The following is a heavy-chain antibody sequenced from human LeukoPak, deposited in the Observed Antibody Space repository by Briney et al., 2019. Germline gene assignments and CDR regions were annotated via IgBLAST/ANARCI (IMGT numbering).Heavy chain of an antibody. V-gene: IGHV5-51*01. CDR3: ARQVTVTTGYGWFDP. CDR2: IYPGDSDT. D-gene: IGHD4-17*01. CDR1: GYSFTSYW. Sequence: GESLKISCKGSGYSFTSYWIGWVRQMPGKGLEWMGIIYPGDSDTRYSPSFQGQVTISADKSISTAYLQWSSLKASDTAMYYCARQVTVTTGYGWFDPWGQGTLVTVSS. J-gene: IGHJ5*02.